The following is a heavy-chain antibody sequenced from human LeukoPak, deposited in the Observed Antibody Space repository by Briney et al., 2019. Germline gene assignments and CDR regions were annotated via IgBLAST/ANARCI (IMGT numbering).Heavy chain of an antibody. V-gene: IGHV3-48*03. D-gene: IGHD3-9*01. Sequence: PGGSLRLSCAGSGLTLSIFEMNWVRQAPGKGLEWISYITSSGKTSYYADSVKGRFTISRDNSKNTLYLQMDSLRAEDTAVYYCAKDILPYYDILTGWLEAFDIWGQGTMVTVSS. CDR2: ITSSGKTS. J-gene: IGHJ3*02. CDR1: GLTLSIFE. CDR3: AKDILPYYDILTGWLEAFDI.